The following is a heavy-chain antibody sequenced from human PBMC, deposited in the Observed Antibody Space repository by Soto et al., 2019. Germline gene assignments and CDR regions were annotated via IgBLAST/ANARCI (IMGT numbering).Heavy chain of an antibody. CDR2: IYSGGST. D-gene: IGHD5-12*01. J-gene: IGHJ6*02. CDR3: ARGATTLSSGYYYYYGMDV. Sequence: GGSLRLSCAASGFTVSSNYMSWVRQAPGKGLEWVSVIYSGGSTYYADSVKGRFTISRDNSKNTLYLQMNSLRAEDTAVYYCARGATTLSSGYYYYYGMDVWGQGTTVTVSS. CDR1: GFTVSSNY. V-gene: IGHV3-53*01.